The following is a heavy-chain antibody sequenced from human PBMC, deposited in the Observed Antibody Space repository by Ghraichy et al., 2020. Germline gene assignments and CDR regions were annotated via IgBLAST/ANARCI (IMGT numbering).Heavy chain of an antibody. D-gene: IGHD2-15*01. CDR3: ARGRGGQDAFDI. Sequence: SETLSLTCTVSGGSISSYYWSWIRQPPGKGLEWIGYIYYSGSTNYNPSLKSRVTISVDTSKNQFSLKLSSVTAADTVVYYCARGRGGQDAFDIWGQGTMVTVSS. J-gene: IGHJ3*02. V-gene: IGHV4-59*01. CDR2: IYYSGST. CDR1: GGSISSYY.